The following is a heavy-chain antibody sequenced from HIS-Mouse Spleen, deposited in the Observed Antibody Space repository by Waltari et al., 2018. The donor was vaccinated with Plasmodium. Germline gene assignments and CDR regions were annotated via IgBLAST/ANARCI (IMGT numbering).Heavy chain of an antibody. J-gene: IGHJ2*01. D-gene: IGHD3-9*01. CDR1: GFPFSSYS. V-gene: IGHV3-21*01. CDR2: ISSSISYI. Sequence: EVQLVESGGGLVKPGGSLRLSCAASGFPFSSYSMNWVRQAPGKGLEWVSSISSSISYIYYADSVKGRFTISRDNAKNSLYLQMNSLRAEDTAVYYCAREDILTGYYNDYWYFDLWGRGTLVTVSS. CDR3: AREDILTGYYNDYWYFDL.